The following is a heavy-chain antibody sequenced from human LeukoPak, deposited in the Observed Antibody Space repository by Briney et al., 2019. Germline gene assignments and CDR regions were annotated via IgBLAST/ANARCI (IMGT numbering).Heavy chain of an antibody. CDR2: ISSSGSTI. J-gene: IGHJ4*02. V-gene: IGHV3-48*03. Sequence: PGGSLRLSCAASGFTFSSYEMNWVRQAPGKGLEWVSYISSSGSTIYYADSVKGRFTISRDNAKNSLYLQMNSLRAEDTAVYYCARDGIASDDIVVVPAAPGDYWGQGTLVTVSS. CDR3: ARDGIASDDIVVVPAAPGDY. CDR1: GFTFSSYE. D-gene: IGHD2-2*01.